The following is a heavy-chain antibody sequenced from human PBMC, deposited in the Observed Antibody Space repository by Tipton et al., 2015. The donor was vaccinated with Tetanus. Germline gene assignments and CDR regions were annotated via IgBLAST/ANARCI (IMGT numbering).Heavy chain of an antibody. CDR2: ISPFNENV. CDR3: GRGRGLGPHEYFEH. V-gene: IGHV1-18*01. Sequence: QLVQSGGEVKKPGASVKVSCKASGYTFIHYGVNWVRQAPGQGLEWMGWISPFNENVNYAEKFQGRLPMTTDRSTATVYMDLRRRRSDDTAVYYCGRGRGLGPHEYFEHWGQGTLVIVSS. CDR1: GYTFIHYG. D-gene: IGHD3/OR15-3a*01. J-gene: IGHJ5*02.